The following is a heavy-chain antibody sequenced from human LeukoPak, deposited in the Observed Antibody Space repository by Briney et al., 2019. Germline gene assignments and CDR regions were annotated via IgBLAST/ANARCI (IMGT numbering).Heavy chain of an antibody. Sequence: ASVKVSCKASGYTFTSYGISWVRQAPGQGLEWMGWISAYNGNTNYAQKLQGRVTMTTDTSTSTAYMELRSLRSDDTAVYYCARVGAWGESYYGSDPNWFDPWGQGTLVTVSS. J-gene: IGHJ5*02. CDR2: ISAYNGNT. CDR3: ARVGAWGESYYGSDPNWFDP. D-gene: IGHD3-10*01. V-gene: IGHV1-18*01. CDR1: GYTFTSYG.